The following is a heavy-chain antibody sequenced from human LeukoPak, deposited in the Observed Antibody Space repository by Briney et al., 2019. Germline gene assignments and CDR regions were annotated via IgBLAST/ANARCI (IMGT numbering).Heavy chain of an antibody. V-gene: IGHV4-59*04. CDR2: VYYSGTT. J-gene: IGHJ4*02. CDR3: ARHQQLVRGFFDY. Sequence: PSETLPLTCTVSGGSISDYYWSWIRQPPGKGLVWIGTVYYSGTTYYSPSLKSRVTISVDTSKKQVSLKLSSVTAADTAVYYCARHQQLVRGFFDYWGQGTLVTVSS. D-gene: IGHD6-13*01. CDR1: GGSISDYY.